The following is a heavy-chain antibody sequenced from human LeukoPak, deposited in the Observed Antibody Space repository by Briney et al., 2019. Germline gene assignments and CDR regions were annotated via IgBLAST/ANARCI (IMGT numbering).Heavy chain of an antibody. D-gene: IGHD3-10*01. CDR1: GYIFTDYY. J-gene: IGHJ6*03. CDR3: ARDGFRFGELSGYYMDV. V-gene: IGHV1/OR15-1*04. Sequence: ASVKVSCKASGYIFTDYYMHWVRQAPGQELGWMGRINPNSGGTNYAQNFQGRVTMTRDTSISTAYMELSSLRSDDTAVYYCARDGFRFGELSGYYMDVWGKGTTVTISS. CDR2: INPNSGGT.